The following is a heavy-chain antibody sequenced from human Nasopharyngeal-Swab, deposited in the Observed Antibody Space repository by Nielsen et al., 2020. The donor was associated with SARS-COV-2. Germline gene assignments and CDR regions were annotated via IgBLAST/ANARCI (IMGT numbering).Heavy chain of an antibody. D-gene: IGHD6-19*01. CDR1: GFTFSSYA. V-gene: IGHV3-23*01. CDR2: ISGSGGST. Sequence: GESLKISCAASGFTFSSYAMSWVRQAPGKGLEWVSAISGSGGSTYYADSVKGRFTISRDNSKNTLYLQMNSLRAEDTAVYYCAKDRRAVAGTPDYWGQGTLVTVSS. CDR3: AKDRRAVAGTPDY. J-gene: IGHJ4*02.